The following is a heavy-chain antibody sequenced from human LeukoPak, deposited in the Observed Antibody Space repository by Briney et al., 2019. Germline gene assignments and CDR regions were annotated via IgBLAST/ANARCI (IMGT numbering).Heavy chain of an antibody. CDR3: ARGGRNGYFDS. J-gene: IGHJ4*02. CDR2: ISSSSAYT. CDR1: GSTFSDYY. Sequence: PGGSLRLSCAASGSTFSDYYMSWIRQAPGKGLEWVSYISSSSAYTNYAVSVKGRFTISRDNAKNSLYLQMSSLRAEDTAVYYCARGGRNGYFDSWGQGTLVTVSS. V-gene: IGHV3-11*06.